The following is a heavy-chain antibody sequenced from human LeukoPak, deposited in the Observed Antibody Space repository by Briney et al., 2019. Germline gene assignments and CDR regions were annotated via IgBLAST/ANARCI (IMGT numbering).Heavy chain of an antibody. Sequence: PSETLSLTCTVSGGSISSYYWSWIRQPAGKGLEWIGRIYTSVSTNYNPSLKSRVTISVDTSKNQFSLKLTSVTAADTAVYYCARLDYTDLYFDYWGQGTLVTVSS. V-gene: IGHV4-4*07. J-gene: IGHJ4*02. CDR3: ARLDYTDLYFDY. D-gene: IGHD4-17*01. CDR1: GGSISSYY. CDR2: IYTSVST.